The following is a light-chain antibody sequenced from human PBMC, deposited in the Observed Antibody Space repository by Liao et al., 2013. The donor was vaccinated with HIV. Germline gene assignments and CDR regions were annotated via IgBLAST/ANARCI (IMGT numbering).Light chain of an antibody. Sequence: SYELTQPPSVSVAPGKTARITCGGNNIGSKSVHWYQQKSGQAPVLVIYYDSDRPSGIPERFSGSNSGNTATLTISRVEAGDEADYYCQVWDSSSDHPMRLGTGTKVTVL. CDR3: QVWDSSSDHPMR. V-gene: IGLV3-21*01. CDR2: YDS. CDR1: NIGSKS. J-gene: IGLJ1*01.